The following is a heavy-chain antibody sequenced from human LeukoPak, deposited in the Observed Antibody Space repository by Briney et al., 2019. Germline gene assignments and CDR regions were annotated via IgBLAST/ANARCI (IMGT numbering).Heavy chain of an antibody. V-gene: IGHV4-38-2*02. CDR2: IYHSGST. Sequence: SETLSLTCTVSGYSISSGYYWGWTRQPPGKGLEWIGSIYHSGSTYYNPSLESRVSMSVDTSKNQFSLKLNSVTAADTAVYYCARVGRSKGPDYWGQGTLVTVSS. CDR1: GYSISSGYY. J-gene: IGHJ4*02. CDR3: ARVGRSKGPDY.